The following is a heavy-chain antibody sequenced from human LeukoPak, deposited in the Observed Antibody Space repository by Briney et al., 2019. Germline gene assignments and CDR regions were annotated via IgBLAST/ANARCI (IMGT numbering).Heavy chain of an antibody. CDR1: GGTFSSYA. CDR2: IIPIFGTA. V-gene: IGHV1-69*05. Sequence: SVKVSCKASGGTFSSYAISWVRQAPGQGLEWMGGIIPIFGTANYAQKFQGRVTITTDESTSTAYMELSSLRSEDTAVYYCARWLQLQEGNWFDPWGQGALVTVSS. CDR3: ARWLQLQEGNWFDP. J-gene: IGHJ5*02. D-gene: IGHD5-24*01.